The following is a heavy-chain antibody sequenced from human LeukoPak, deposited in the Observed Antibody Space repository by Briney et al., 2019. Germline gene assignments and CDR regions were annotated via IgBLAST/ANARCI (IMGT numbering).Heavy chain of an antibody. Sequence: GGSLRLSCAASGFTFSSYSMNWFRQAPGKGLEWVSSISSSSSYIYYADSVKGRFTISSDNAKNSLYLQMNSLRAEDTAVYYCAREDYGSGSPLDYWGQGTLVTVSS. D-gene: IGHD3-10*01. J-gene: IGHJ4*02. CDR1: GFTFSSYS. V-gene: IGHV3-21*01. CDR2: ISSSSSYI. CDR3: AREDYGSGSPLDY.